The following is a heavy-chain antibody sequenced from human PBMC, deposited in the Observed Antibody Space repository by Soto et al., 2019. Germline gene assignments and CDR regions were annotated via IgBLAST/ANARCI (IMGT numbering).Heavy chain of an antibody. CDR2: IYNGDRT. D-gene: IGHD5-18*01. CDR1: GLTVHSNY. CDR3: ARDGSDSYGYRVYY. Sequence: EVQLVETGGGLMQPGGSLRLSCAASGLTVHSNYMSWARQAPGQGLEWVSVIYNGDRTYYAESVSGRLTISRYNSKSTLYRQMNSLRAEDTAVYYCARDGSDSYGYRVYYWGQGTLVTVSS. J-gene: IGHJ4*02. V-gene: IGHV3-53*02.